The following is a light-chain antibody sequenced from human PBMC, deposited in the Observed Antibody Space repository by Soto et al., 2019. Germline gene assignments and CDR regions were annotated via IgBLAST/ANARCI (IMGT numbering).Light chain of an antibody. J-gene: IGLJ1*01. Sequence: QSALTQPASVSGSPGQSITISCTGTSSDVGGYSYVSWYQQHPGKAPKLMIYEVSYRPSGVSNRFSGSKSGNTASLTISGLQAEYEADYFCNSYGSTSTRYVFGTGTKLTVL. CDR2: EVS. CDR3: NSYGSTSTRYV. V-gene: IGLV2-14*01. CDR1: SSDVGGYSY.